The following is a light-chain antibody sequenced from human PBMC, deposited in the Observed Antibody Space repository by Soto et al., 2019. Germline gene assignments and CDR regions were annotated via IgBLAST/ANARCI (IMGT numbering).Light chain of an antibody. CDR3: QQSYSTPMYT. Sequence: DIQMTQSPSSLSASVGDRVTITCRASQSISSYLNWYQHKPGKAPKLLIYAASSLQTGVPSRFSGSRSGTDFALTISSLQPEDFATYYCQQSYSTPMYTFGQGTKVDIK. CDR1: QSISSY. J-gene: IGKJ2*01. CDR2: AAS. V-gene: IGKV1-39*01.